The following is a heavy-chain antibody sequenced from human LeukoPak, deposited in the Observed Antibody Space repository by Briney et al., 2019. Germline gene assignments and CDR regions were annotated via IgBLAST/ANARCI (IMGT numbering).Heavy chain of an antibody. J-gene: IGHJ4*02. V-gene: IGHV3-43*01. CDR1: GFTFDDYT. CDR2: ISWDGGST. Sequence: PGGSLRLSCAASGFTFDDYTMHWVRQAPGKGLEWVSLISWDGGSTYYADSVKGRFTISRDNSKNSLYLQMNSLRTDDTALYYCARAGSSSWRGFFDYWGQGTLVTVSS. CDR3: ARAGSSSWRGFFDY. D-gene: IGHD6-13*01.